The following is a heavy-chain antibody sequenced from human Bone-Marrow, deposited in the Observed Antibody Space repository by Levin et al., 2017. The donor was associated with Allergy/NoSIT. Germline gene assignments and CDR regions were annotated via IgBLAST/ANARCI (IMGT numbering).Heavy chain of an antibody. V-gene: IGHV4-59*01. D-gene: IGHD3-10*01. CDR1: GGSISSYY. Sequence: SETLSLTCTVSGGSISSYYWSWIRQPPGKGLEWIGYIYYSGSTNYNPSLKSRVTISVDTSKNQFSLKLSSVTAADTAVYYCARDRITMVRGVMGYYYMDGWGKGTTVTVSS. CDR3: ARDRITMVRGVMGYYYMDG. J-gene: IGHJ6*03. CDR2: IYYSGST.